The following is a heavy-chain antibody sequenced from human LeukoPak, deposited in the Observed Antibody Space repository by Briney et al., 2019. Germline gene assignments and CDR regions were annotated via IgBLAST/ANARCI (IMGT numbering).Heavy chain of an antibody. Sequence: ASVKVSCKASGYTFTGYYMHWVRQAPGQGLEWMGWINPNSGGTNYAQKFQGRVTMTRDTSISTAYMELSRLRSDDTAVYYCARGATYYGSGSYSYWGQGTLVTVSS. D-gene: IGHD3-10*01. CDR1: GYTFTGYY. V-gene: IGHV1-2*02. CDR3: ARGATYYGSGSYSY. J-gene: IGHJ4*02. CDR2: INPNSGGT.